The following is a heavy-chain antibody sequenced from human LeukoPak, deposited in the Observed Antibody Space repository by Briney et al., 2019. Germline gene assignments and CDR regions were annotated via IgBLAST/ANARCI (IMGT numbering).Heavy chain of an antibody. Sequence: SGGSLRLSCAASGFTFSSYSLNWVRQVPGKGLEWVSSISRSRTYIYYADSVKGRFTISRDNAKNSLYLQMNSLRVEDTAVYYCVRDKDTSGPMYKHWGQGTLVTVSS. J-gene: IGHJ1*01. V-gene: IGHV3-21*01. CDR3: VRDKDTSGPMYKH. D-gene: IGHD3-22*01. CDR1: GFTFSSYS. CDR2: ISRSRTYI.